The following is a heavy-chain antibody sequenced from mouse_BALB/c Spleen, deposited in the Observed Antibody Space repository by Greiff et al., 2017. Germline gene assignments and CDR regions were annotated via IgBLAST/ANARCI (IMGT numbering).Heavy chain of an antibody. J-gene: IGHJ1*01. CDR3: TRNYYGLYWYFDV. Sequence: QVQLQQPGAELVKPGASVKLSCKASGYTFTSYWMHWVKQRPGQGLEWIGNIYPGSGSTNYDEKFKSKATLTVDTSSSTAYMQLSSLTSEDSAVYYCTRNYYGLYWYFDVWGAGTTVTVSS. V-gene: IGHV1S17*01. CDR2: IYPGSGST. D-gene: IGHD1-1*01. CDR1: GYTFTSYW.